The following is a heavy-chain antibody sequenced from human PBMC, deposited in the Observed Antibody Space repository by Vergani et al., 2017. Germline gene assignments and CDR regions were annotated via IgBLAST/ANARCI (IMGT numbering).Heavy chain of an antibody. Sequence: EVQLVESGGVVVQPGGSLRLSCAASGFTFDDYTMHWVRQAPGKGLEWVSLISWDGGSTYYADSVKGRFTISRDNSKNSLYLQMNSLRTEDTALYYCAKDIKRGYYYDSSGYLDYWGQGTLVTVSS. CDR1: GFTFDDYT. V-gene: IGHV3-43*01. CDR3: AKDIKRGYYYDSSGYLDY. CDR2: ISWDGGST. J-gene: IGHJ4*02. D-gene: IGHD3-22*01.